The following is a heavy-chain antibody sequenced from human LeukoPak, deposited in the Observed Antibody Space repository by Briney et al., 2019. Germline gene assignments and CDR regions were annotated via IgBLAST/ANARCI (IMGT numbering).Heavy chain of an antibody. Sequence: PGGSLRLSCAASGFTFSSYGMHWVRQAPGKGLEWVANIKQDGSEKYYVDSVKGRFTISRDNAKNSLYLQMNRLRAEDTAVYSCARELNGLDPWGQGTLVTVSS. D-gene: IGHD2-8*01. V-gene: IGHV3-7*01. CDR2: IKQDGSEK. CDR3: ARELNGLDP. J-gene: IGHJ5*02. CDR1: GFTFSSYG.